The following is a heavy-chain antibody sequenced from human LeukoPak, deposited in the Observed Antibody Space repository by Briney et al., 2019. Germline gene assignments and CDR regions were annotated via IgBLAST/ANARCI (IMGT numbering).Heavy chain of an antibody. CDR3: AREVLWFGEQGYYYYMDV. CDR2: IYYSGST. D-gene: IGHD3-10*01. J-gene: IGHJ6*03. CDR1: GGSISSSSYY. Sequence: SETLSLTCTVSGGSISSSSYYWGWIRQPPGKGLEWIGSIYYSGSTYYNPSLKSRVTISVDTSKNQFSLKLSSVTAADTAVYYCAREVLWFGEQGYYYYMDVWGKGTTVTISS. V-gene: IGHV4-39*07.